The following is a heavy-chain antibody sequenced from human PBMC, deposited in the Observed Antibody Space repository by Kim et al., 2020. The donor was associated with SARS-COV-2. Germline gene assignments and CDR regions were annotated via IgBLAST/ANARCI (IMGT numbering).Heavy chain of an antibody. J-gene: IGHJ6*02. V-gene: IGHV3-33*01. Sequence: GGSLRLSCAASGFTFSSYGMHWVRQAPGKGLEWVAVIWYDGSNKYYADSVKGRFTISRDNSKNTLYLQMNSLRAEDTAVYYCARDGDTAMRGLYGMDVWGQGTTVTVSS. CDR3: ARDGDTAMRGLYGMDV. CDR2: IWYDGSNK. D-gene: IGHD5-18*01. CDR1: GFTFSSYG.